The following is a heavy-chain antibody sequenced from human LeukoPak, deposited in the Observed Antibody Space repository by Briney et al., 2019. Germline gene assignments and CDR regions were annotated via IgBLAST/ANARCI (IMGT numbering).Heavy chain of an antibody. CDR1: GFTFDDYA. CDR2: ISWNSGSI. CDR3: ARSAERIQLWAPIDY. V-gene: IGHV3-9*01. Sequence: QPGRSLRLSCAASGFTFDDYAMHWVRQAPGKGLEWVSGISWNSGSIGYADSVKGRFTISRDNAKNSLYLEMNSLRAEDTAVYYCARSAERIQLWAPIDYWGQGTLVTVSS. J-gene: IGHJ4*02. D-gene: IGHD5-18*01.